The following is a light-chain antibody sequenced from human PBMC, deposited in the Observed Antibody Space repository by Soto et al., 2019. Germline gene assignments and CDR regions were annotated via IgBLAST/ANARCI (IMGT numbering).Light chain of an antibody. Sequence: SALTQPASVSGSPGQSITISCTGTSSDVGGYNYVSWYQQHPGKAPKLMIYEVSNRPSGVSNRFSGSKSGNTASLTISGLQAEDEADYYCNSYTSSGTYVVFGGGTKLTVL. V-gene: IGLV2-14*01. CDR3: NSYTSSGTYVV. CDR1: SSDVGGYNY. J-gene: IGLJ2*01. CDR2: EVS.